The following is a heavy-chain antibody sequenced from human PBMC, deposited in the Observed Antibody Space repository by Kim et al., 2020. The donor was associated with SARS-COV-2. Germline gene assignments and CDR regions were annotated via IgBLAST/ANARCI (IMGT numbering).Heavy chain of an antibody. CDR1: GLTFSSYW. V-gene: IGHV3-7*01. CDR2: IKQDGSEK. Sequence: GGSLRLSCAASGLTFSSYWMSWVRQAPGKGLEWVANIKQDGSEKYYVDSVKGRFTISRDNAKNSVYLQMNSLRAEDTAVYYCARVFHGVFDHWGPGTLVT. CDR3: ARVFHGVFDH. D-gene: IGHD3-16*01. J-gene: IGHJ4*02.